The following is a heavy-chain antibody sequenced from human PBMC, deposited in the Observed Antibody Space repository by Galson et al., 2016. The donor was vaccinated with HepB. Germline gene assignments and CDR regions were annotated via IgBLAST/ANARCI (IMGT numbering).Heavy chain of an antibody. V-gene: IGHV1-2*06. Sequence: SVKVSCKASGYTFTDYYIHWVRQPPGQGLEWMGRINPSSGGTSYAQKFQGRVTMTRGTSISTAAMELSRLTSDDTAQYYGARVRIAVAETSYFFDSWGQGTLVTVSS. CDR1: GYTFTDYY. J-gene: IGHJ4*02. CDR3: ARVRIAVAETSYFFDS. D-gene: IGHD6-19*01. CDR2: INPSSGGT.